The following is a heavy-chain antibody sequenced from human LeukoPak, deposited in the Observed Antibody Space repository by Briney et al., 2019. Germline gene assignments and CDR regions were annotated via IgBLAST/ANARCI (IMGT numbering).Heavy chain of an antibody. Sequence: PGGSLRLSCAASGFTFSSHGMNWVRQAPGKGLEWVSGIRGDGVTTYYADSVKGRFTISRDNSKNTLYLQMNSLRAVDTAVYYCAKDRGGYCSSTSCPVYYFDYWGQGTLVTVSS. CDR1: GFTFSSHG. D-gene: IGHD2-2*01. V-gene: IGHV3-23*01. CDR3: AKDRGGYCSSTSCPVYYFDY. CDR2: IRGDGVTT. J-gene: IGHJ4*02.